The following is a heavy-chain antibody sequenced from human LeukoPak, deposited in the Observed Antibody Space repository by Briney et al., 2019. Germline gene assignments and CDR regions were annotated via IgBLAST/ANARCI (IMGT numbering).Heavy chain of an antibody. J-gene: IGHJ4*02. Sequence: GGSLRLSCAASGFTVSSNYMSWVRQAPGKGLEWVSVIYSGGSTYYADSVKGRFTISRDNSKNTLYLQMNSLRAEDTAVYYCARVGTVKNLKQDYWGQGTLVTVSS. V-gene: IGHV3-66*01. D-gene: IGHD4-17*01. CDR3: ARVGTVKNLKQDY. CDR1: GFTVSSNY. CDR2: IYSGGST.